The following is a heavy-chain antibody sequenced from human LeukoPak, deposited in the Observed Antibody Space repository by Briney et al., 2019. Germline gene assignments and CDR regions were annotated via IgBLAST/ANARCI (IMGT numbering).Heavy chain of an antibody. D-gene: IGHD3-10*01. V-gene: IGHV1-46*01. J-gene: IGHJ4*02. CDR1: GYTFTSYY. Sequence: GASVKVSCKASGYTFTSYYMHWVRQAPGQGLEWMGIINPSGGSTSYAQKFQGRVTMTRDMSTSTVYMELSSLRSEDTAVYYCRASGWFGELFGDYWGQGTLVTVSS. CDR3: RASGWFGELFGDY. CDR2: INPSGGST.